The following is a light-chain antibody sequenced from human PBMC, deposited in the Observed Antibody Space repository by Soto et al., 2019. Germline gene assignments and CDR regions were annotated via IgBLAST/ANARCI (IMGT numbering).Light chain of an antibody. V-gene: IGKV1-5*01. CDR3: QQYNDYLVT. J-gene: IGKJ2*01. CDR1: QSISIW. CDR2: DAS. Sequence: DIPMTQSPSTLSASVGDRVTITCRASQSISIWLAWFQQKPGKAPKLLIYDASTLESGVPSRFSGSGSGTEFTLTITGLQPDDFASYYCQQYNDYLVTFGQGTKLEIK.